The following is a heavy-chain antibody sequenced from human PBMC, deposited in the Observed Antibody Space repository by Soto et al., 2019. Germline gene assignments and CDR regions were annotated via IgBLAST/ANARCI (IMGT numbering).Heavy chain of an antibody. CDR2: MSVDGSNK. J-gene: IGHJ6*02. Sequence: QVQLVESGGGVVQPGRSLRLSCEASGFTFSSSGIHWVRQAPGKGLEWVAVMSVDGSNKYYADSVKGRFNISRDNSKNTLYLQMNSLRAEDTAVYYCAKDLNSRSTRVGYSYFSGMDVWGQGTTVTVSS. V-gene: IGHV3-30*18. CDR3: AKDLNSRSTRVGYSYFSGMDV. CDR1: GFTFSSSG. D-gene: IGHD6-13*01.